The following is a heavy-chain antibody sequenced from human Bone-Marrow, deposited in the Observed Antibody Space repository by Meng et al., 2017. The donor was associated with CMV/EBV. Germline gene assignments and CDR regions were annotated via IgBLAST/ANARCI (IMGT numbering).Heavy chain of an antibody. D-gene: IGHD2-2*01. CDR1: GFTFDDFA. V-gene: IGHV3-21*01. CDR3: ARDRGGWEIVVVPATLYYYGMDV. J-gene: IGHJ6*02. CDR2: ISSSSSYI. Sequence: GESLKISCAASGFTFDDFAMHWVRQAPGKGLEWVSSISSSSSYIYYADSVKGRFTISRDNAKNSLYLQMNSLRAEDTAVYYCARDRGGWEIVVVPATLYYYGMDVWGQGTTVTVSS.